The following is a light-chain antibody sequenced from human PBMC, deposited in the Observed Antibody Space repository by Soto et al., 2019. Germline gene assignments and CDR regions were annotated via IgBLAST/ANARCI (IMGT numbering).Light chain of an antibody. CDR1: SSDVGGYNY. J-gene: IGLJ1*01. CDR2: EVN. CDR3: SSYAGSSNV. V-gene: IGLV2-8*01. Sequence: QSVLTQPPSASGSPGQSVAISCPGTSSDVGGYNYVSWYQQHPGKAPKLMIYEVNKRPSGVPDRFSGSKSGNTGSLTVSGLQAEDEDDYYCSSYAGSSNVFGTGTKVTVL.